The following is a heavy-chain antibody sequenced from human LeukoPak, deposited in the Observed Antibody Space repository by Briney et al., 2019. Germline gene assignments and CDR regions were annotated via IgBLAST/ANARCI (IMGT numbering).Heavy chain of an antibody. Sequence: ASVKVSCKASGFTFTGYYTHWMRQDPGQRLEWMGWMNPNSGDTLYAPKFQGRVTMTRDTSLSTAYMELHRLTSDDSAIYYCARWVSDYYYYYSLDVWGQGTAVTVSS. V-gene: IGHV1-2*02. CDR2: MNPNSGDT. CDR3: ARWVSDYYYYYSLDV. J-gene: IGHJ6*02. CDR1: GFTFTGYY.